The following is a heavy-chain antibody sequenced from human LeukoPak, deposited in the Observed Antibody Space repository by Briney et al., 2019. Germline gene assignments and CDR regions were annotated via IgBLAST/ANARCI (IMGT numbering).Heavy chain of an antibody. CDR1: GFTFSSYA. CDR3: ASEITMVRGVPYY. D-gene: IGHD3-10*01. Sequence: GGSLRLSCAAPGFTFSSYAMHWVRQAPGKGLEWVAVISYDGSNKYYADSVKGRFTISRDNSKNTLYLQMNSLRAEDTAVYYCASEITMVRGVPYYWGQGTLVTVSS. J-gene: IGHJ4*02. CDR2: ISYDGSNK. V-gene: IGHV3-30-3*01.